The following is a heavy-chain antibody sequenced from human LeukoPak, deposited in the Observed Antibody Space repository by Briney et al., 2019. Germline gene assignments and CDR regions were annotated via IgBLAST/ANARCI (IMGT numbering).Heavy chain of an antibody. Sequence: GGSLRLSCAASGFTFSRHWMGWVHQAPGKGLEWVANIKQDASQYYVDSVRGRFIISSDNAKNSLSLQMNSLRLEDTAVYYCARGPDFGDRLDYFDSWGQGTLVTVSS. CDR2: IKQDASQ. CDR1: GFTFSRHW. V-gene: IGHV3-7*01. D-gene: IGHD4-17*01. CDR3: ARGPDFGDRLDYFDS. J-gene: IGHJ4*02.